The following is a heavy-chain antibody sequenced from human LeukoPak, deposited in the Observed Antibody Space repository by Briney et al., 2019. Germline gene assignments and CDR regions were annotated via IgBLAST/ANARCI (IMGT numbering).Heavy chain of an antibody. CDR3: ARAGYCTSNSCYSPNFYYMDV. J-gene: IGHJ6*03. V-gene: IGHV3-7*01. CDR1: GLTFRSYR. Sequence: GGSLRLSCAASGLTFRSYRMSWVGQAPGKGLEGVANIKEDANEEYYVDSVRGRFIISRDNAKNSLFLQMYSLRADDTAVYYCARAGYCTSNSCYSPNFYYMDVWGKGTTVAVSS. CDR2: IKEDANEE. D-gene: IGHD2-2*01.